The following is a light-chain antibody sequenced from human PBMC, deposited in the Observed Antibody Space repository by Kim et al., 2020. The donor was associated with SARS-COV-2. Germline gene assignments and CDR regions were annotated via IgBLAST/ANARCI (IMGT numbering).Light chain of an antibody. Sequence: ASVGDRVTITCRASQDISNYLAWVQQKPGKAPKRLIYASSTLQSGVPSRFSGSGSGTEFTLTISSLQPEDFATYYCLQHNTYPITFGQGTRLEIK. CDR3: LQHNTYPIT. CDR2: ASS. V-gene: IGKV1-17*03. CDR1: QDISNY. J-gene: IGKJ5*01.